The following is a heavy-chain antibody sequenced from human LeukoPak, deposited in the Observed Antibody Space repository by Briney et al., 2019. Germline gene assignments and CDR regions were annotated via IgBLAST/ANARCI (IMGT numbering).Heavy chain of an antibody. CDR2: INHSGST. D-gene: IGHD2-2*02. Sequence: SETLSLTCTVSGGSISSSSYYWGWIRQPPGKGLEWIGEINHSGSTNYNPSLKSRVTISVDTSKNQFSLKLSSVTAADTAVYYCARSNIVVVPAAISWYYYYMDVWGKGTTVTVSS. V-gene: IGHV4-39*07. J-gene: IGHJ6*03. CDR3: ARSNIVVVPAAISWYYYYMDV. CDR1: GGSISSSSYY.